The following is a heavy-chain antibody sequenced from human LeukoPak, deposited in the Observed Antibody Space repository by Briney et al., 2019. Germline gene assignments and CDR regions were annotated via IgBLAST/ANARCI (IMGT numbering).Heavy chain of an antibody. CDR1: GGSVSDYY. CDR2: IYHTGST. V-gene: IGHV4-59*02. CDR3: ASRKLGNDY. D-gene: IGHD7-27*01. Sequence: SESLSLTCTISGGSVSDYYWSWIRQSPGKGLEWIGYIYHTGSTSYSPSLKSRVTISADTSQNQFSLKLSSVTAADTAVYYCASRKLGNDYWGQGTLVTVSS. J-gene: IGHJ4*02.